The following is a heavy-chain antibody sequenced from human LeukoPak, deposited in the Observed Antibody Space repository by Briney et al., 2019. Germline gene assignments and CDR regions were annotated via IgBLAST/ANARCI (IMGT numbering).Heavy chain of an antibody. D-gene: IGHD3-16*02. V-gene: IGHV3-30*02. CDR3: AKDLYDYVWGSYRYTIGGIDY. J-gene: IGHJ4*02. Sequence: GGSLRLSCAASGFTFSSYGMHWVRQAPGKGLEWVAFIRYDGSNKYYADSVKGRLTISRDNSKNTLYLQMNSLRAEDTAVYYCAKDLYDYVWGSYRYTIGGIDYWGQGTLVTVSS. CDR2: IRYDGSNK. CDR1: GFTFSSYG.